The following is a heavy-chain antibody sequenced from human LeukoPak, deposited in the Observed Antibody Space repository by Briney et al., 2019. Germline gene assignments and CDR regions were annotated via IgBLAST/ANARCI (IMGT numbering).Heavy chain of an antibody. Sequence: PGGSLRLSCTASGFTFSSYNMNWVRQAPGKGLEWVSTITSTSTYIAYADSVKGRFTISRDNAVNSVYLQMNSLRADDTAVYYCAKERPRGMDVWGQGTSVTVSS. CDR3: AKERPRGMDV. V-gene: IGHV3-21*01. CDR2: ITSTSTYI. CDR1: GFTFSSYN. D-gene: IGHD6-6*01. J-gene: IGHJ6*02.